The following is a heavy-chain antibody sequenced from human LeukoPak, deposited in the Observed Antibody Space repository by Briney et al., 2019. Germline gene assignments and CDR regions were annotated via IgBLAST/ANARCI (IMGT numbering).Heavy chain of an antibody. CDR1: GGSISSSSYY. J-gene: IGHJ6*03. Sequence: PSETLSLTCTVSGGSISSSSYYWGWIRQPPGKGLEWIGSIYYSGSTYYNPSLKSRVTISVDTSKNQFSLKLSSVTAADTAVYYCARQGYNWNDVGYYYYYMDVWGKGTTVTISS. CDR2: IYYSGST. V-gene: IGHV4-39*01. CDR3: ARQGYNWNDVGYYYYYMDV. D-gene: IGHD1-20*01.